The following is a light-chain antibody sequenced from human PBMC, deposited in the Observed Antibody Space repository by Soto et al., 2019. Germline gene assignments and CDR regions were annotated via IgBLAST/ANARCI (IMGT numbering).Light chain of an antibody. V-gene: IGKV1-39*01. CDR2: AAS. CDR3: QQSYTTPYT. Sequence: DIQMTQSPSSLSASVGDRVTITCRASQSISSYLNWYQQKPGKAPQLLIYAASSLQSGVPSRFTGSGSGTDFTLTISSLQPEDFATYYCQQSYTTPYTFGQRTKLEIK. CDR1: QSISSY. J-gene: IGKJ2*01.